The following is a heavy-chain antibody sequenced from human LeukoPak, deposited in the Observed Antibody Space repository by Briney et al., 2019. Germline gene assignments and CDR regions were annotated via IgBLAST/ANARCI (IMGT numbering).Heavy chain of an antibody. D-gene: IGHD6-6*01. CDR1: GYTFTGYY. CDR2: INPNSGGT. CDR3: ARDFKYSSSSLDY. V-gene: IGHV1-2*02. J-gene: IGHJ4*02. Sequence: GASVEVSCKASGYTFTGYYMHWVRQAPGQGLEWMGWINPNSGGTNYAQKFQGRVTMTRDTSISTAYMELSRLRSDDTAVYYCARDFKYSSSSLDYWGQGTLVTVSS.